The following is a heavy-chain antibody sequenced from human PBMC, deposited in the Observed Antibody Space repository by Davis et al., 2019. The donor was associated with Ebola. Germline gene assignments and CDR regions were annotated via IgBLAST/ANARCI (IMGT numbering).Heavy chain of an antibody. CDR1: GYIFTRYY. D-gene: IGHD6-6*01. Sequence: ASVKVSCKASGYIFTRYYMHWVRQAPGQGLECMVMINPSDGSTSYAQKFQGRVTMTRDTSTSTVYMELSSLRSEDTAVYYCARDLPYSSSPGFDPWGQGTLVTVSS. CDR2: INPSDGST. V-gene: IGHV1-46*01. J-gene: IGHJ5*02. CDR3: ARDLPYSSSPGFDP.